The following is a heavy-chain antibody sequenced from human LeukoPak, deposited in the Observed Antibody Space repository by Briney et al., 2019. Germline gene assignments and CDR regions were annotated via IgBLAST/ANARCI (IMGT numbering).Heavy chain of an antibody. V-gene: IGHV1-2*02. CDR3: ARPRTPEYLLDY. Sequence: GASVKVSCKACGYTFTGYYRHWVRQAPGQGLEWMGWINPNSGGINYAQKFQGRVTMTRDTSNSTVYMELSSLRSADTAVYYCARPRTPEYLLDYRGQGTLVTVSS. D-gene: IGHD1-14*01. CDR1: GYTFTGYY. J-gene: IGHJ4*02. CDR2: INPNSGGI.